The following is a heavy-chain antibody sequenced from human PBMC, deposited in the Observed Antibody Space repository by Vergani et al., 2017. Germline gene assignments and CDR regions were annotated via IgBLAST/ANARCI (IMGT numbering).Heavy chain of an antibody. CDR2: ISSSSSTI. J-gene: IGHJ6*02. V-gene: IGHV3-48*01. D-gene: IGHD3-10*01. Sequence: EVQLVESGGGLVQPGRSLRLSCAASGFTFSSYSMNWVRQAPGKGLEWVSYISSSSSTIYYADSVKGRFTISRDNAKNSLYLQMNSLRAEDTAVYYCATTYRFGDSPWGFYYYGMDVWGQGTTVTVSS. CDR3: ATTYRFGDSPWGFYYYGMDV. CDR1: GFTFSSYS.